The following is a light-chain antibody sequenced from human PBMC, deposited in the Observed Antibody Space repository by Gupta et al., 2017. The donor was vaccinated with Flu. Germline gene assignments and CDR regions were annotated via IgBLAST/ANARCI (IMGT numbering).Light chain of an antibody. CDR1: SSNIGSNA. J-gene: IGLJ1*01. V-gene: IGLV1-44*01. CDR2: GSN. Sequence: QSVLAQPPSASGTPGQRVTITCSGSSSNIGSNAVNWYQQVPGTSPKLLIYGSNQRPSGVPDRFAGSKSGTSASLAIRGLQSEDEADYDCAAWDDSMNGQDVFGTGTKVTVL. CDR3: AAWDDSMNGQDV.